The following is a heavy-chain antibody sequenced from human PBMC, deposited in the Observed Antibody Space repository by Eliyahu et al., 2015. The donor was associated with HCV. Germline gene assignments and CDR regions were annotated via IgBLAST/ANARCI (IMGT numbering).Heavy chain of an antibody. CDR1: GGSISSGGHY. CDR2: IYYSGSP. CDR3: VRDVGQCSGGSCYGWYFDL. V-gene: IGHV4-31*03. D-gene: IGHD2-15*01. J-gene: IGHJ2*01. Sequence: QVQLQESGPGLVKPSETLSLTCSVSGGSISSGGHYWSWIRQHPGKGLEWIGYIYYSGSPYSNPSLKSRITMSVDTSKNQFSLKVTSVTAADTAVYYCVRDVGQCSGGSCYGWYFDLWGRGTLVTVSS.